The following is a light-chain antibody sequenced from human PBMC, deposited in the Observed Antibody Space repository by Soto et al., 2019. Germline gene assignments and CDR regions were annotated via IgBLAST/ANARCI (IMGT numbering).Light chain of an antibody. Sequence: ELVLTQSPATLSLSPGERATLSCRASQIVSTYLAWYQQKPVQAPRLLIYDASNRATGIPARFSGSGSGTDFTLTISSLEPEDFAVYYCQQRSNWPPWTFGQGTKVEIK. CDR1: QIVSTY. J-gene: IGKJ1*01. CDR3: QQRSNWPPWT. CDR2: DAS. V-gene: IGKV3-11*01.